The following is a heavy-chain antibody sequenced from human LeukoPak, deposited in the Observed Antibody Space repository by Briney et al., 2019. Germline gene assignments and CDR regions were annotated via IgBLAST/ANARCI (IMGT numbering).Heavy chain of an antibody. J-gene: IGHJ3*02. V-gene: IGHV4-59*01. CDR3: AKAYISSYDAFDI. CDR2: IYYTGST. D-gene: IGHD6-13*01. CDR1: GGSISTYY. Sequence: SETLSLTCTVSGGSISTYYWSWIQQPPGKGLEWIGYIYYTGSTNYNRSLKSRVTISVDTSKNQFSLKLSSVTAADTAVYYCAKAYISSYDAFDIWGQGTMVTVSS.